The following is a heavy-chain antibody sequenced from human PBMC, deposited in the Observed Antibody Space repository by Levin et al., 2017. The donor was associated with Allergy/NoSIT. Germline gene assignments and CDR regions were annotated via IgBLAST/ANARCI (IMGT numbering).Heavy chain of an antibody. CDR2: FYYTGDT. CDR3: VRAADS. Sequence: GSLRLSCSVSGGFISTGHYYWGWIRQPPGKGLEWIASFYYTGDTFYSPSLKSRVTISADTSQNQISLKLHSVTAADTAVYYCVRAADSWGQGTLVTVS. J-gene: IGHJ4*02. V-gene: IGHV4-39*07. CDR1: GGFISTGHYY.